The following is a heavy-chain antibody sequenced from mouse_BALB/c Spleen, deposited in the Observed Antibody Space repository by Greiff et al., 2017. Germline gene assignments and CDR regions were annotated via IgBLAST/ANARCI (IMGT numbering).Heavy chain of an antibody. V-gene: IGHV1S81*02. D-gene: IGHD1-1*01. CDR3: ARTTVVGDYYAMDD. CDR2: INPSNGRT. Sequence: QVQLQQPGAELVKPGASVKLSCKASGYTFTSYWMHWVKQRPGQGLEWIGEINPSNGRTNYNEKFKSKATLTVDKSSSTAYMQLSSLTSEDSAVYYCARTTVVGDYYAMDDWGQGTSVTVSS. CDR1: GYTFTSYW. J-gene: IGHJ4*01.